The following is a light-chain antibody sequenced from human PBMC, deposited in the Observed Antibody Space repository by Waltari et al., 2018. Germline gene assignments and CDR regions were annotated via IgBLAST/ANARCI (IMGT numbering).Light chain of an antibody. J-gene: IGKJ4*01. CDR2: GAS. CDR1: QSVNNNY. Sequence: EIVLTQSPGTLSLSPGERATHSCRASQSVNNNYLAWYQQKPGQPPRLLIYGASTRATGIPDRFRGSGSGTDFTLTISRLEPEDFAVFYCQQYATSPEAFGGGTKVEIK. V-gene: IGKV3-20*01. CDR3: QQYATSPEA.